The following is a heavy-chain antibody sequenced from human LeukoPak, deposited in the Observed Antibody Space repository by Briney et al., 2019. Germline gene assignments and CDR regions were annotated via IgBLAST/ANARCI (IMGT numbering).Heavy chain of an antibody. J-gene: IGHJ2*01. Sequence: SETLSLTCTVSGGSISSSSYYWAWIRQPPGKGLEWIGSIYYSGSTYYNPSLKSRVTISVDTSKNQFSLKLSSVTAADTAVYYCARVGRGSYRGWYFDLWGRGTLVTVSS. CDR3: ARVGRGSYRGWYFDL. D-gene: IGHD1-26*01. CDR2: IYYSGST. CDR1: GGSISSSSYY. V-gene: IGHV4-39*07.